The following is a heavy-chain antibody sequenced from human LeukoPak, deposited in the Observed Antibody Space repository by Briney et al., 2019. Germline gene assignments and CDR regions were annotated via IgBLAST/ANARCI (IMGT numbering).Heavy chain of an antibody. Sequence: GESLKISCEASGYSFTTYWLTWVRQMPGKGLEWMAIIYSGDSDTRYSPSFQGQVTISVDKSISTAYLQWSSLKASDTAIYYCAIHSYGYRHWGQGTLVTVSS. CDR2: IYSGDSDT. D-gene: IGHD5-18*01. CDR1: GYSFTTYW. V-gene: IGHV5-51*01. J-gene: IGHJ4*02. CDR3: AIHSYGYRH.